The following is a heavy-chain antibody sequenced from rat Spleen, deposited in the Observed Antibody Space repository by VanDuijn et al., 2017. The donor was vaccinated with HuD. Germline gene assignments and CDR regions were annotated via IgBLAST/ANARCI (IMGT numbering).Heavy chain of an antibody. V-gene: IGHV5-7*01. CDR2: ISSDGGST. J-gene: IGHJ2*01. D-gene: IGHD1-10*01. CDR3: ARQITT. CDR1: GFTFSDYY. Sequence: EVRLVESGGGLVQPGRSLKLSCAASGFTFSDYYMAWVRQAPTKGLEWVATISSDGGSTYYRDSVKGRFTVSRDNAKSTLYLQMDSLRSEDTATYYCARQITTGGQGVMVTVSS.